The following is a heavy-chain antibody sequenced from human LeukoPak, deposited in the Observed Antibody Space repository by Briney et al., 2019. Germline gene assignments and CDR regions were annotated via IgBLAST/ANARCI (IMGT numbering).Heavy chain of an antibody. J-gene: IGHJ6*03. CDR3: AGTPSGIAARRPQAGYYYYYMDV. CDR2: IYTSGST. Sequence: SKTLSLTCTVSGGSISSGSYYWSWIRQPAGKGLEWIGRIYTSGSTNYNPSLKSRVTISVDTSKNQFSLKLSSVTAADTAVYYCAGTPSGIAARRPQAGYYYYYMDVWGKGTTVTVSS. CDR1: GGSISSGSYY. V-gene: IGHV4-61*02. D-gene: IGHD6-6*01.